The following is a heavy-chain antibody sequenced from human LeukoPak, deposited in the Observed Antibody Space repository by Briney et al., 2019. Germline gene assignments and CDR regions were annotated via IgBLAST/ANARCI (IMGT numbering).Heavy chain of an antibody. D-gene: IGHD7-27*01. V-gene: IGHV3-7*01. CDR3: AAWGLHNY. CDR1: GFSFSAYW. J-gene: IGHJ4*02. Sequence: GGSLRLSCSASGFSFSAYWMNWVRQAPGKGPEWVANINLSGSAQYYVDSVKGRCTISRDNAKSSLYLQMNSLRVEDTAVYYCAAWGLHNYWGQGTLVTVSS. CDR2: INLSGSAQ.